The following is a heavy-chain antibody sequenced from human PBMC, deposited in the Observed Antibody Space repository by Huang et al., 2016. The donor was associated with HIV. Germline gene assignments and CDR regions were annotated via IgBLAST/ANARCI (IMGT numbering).Heavy chain of an antibody. J-gene: IGHJ3*02. D-gene: IGHD4-17*01. Sequence: EVQLVESGGGLVKPGGSLRLSCAASGFTFSNAWMSWVRQAPGKGLEWVGRIKSKTDGETTDYAAPVKGRFTISRDDSKNTLYLQMNTLKTEDTAVYYCTTDRDYGDYVADAFDIWGQGTMVTVSS. V-gene: IGHV3-15*01. CDR2: IKSKTDGETT. CDR3: TTDRDYGDYVADAFDI. CDR1: GFTFSNAW.